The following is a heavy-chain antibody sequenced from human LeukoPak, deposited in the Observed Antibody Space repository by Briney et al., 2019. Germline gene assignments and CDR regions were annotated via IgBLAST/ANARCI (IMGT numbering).Heavy chain of an antibody. CDR2: MYYSGRT. D-gene: IGHD3-22*01. CDR3: ATDLSYYDSSGPPYYFDY. Sequence: SETLSLTCSVSGGSISRISYYWGWIRQPPGKGPEWIGSMYYSGRTYYNPSLRTRATISVDTSKKQFSLKLTSVTAADTAVYYCATDLSYYDSSGPPYYFDYWGQGTLVTVSS. J-gene: IGHJ4*02. V-gene: IGHV4-39*01. CDR1: GGSISRISYY.